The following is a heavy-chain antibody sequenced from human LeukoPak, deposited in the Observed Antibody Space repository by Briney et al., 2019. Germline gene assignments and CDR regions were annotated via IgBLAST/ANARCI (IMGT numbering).Heavy chain of an antibody. Sequence: ASVKVSCKASGYTFTSYGITWVRQAPGQGLEWMGWISAYNGNTNYAQKLQGRVTMTTDTSTSTAYMELRSLRSDDTAVYYCARDLPSDGAFDIWGQGTMVTVSS. CDR2: ISAYNGNT. J-gene: IGHJ3*02. D-gene: IGHD5-24*01. CDR3: ARDLPSDGAFDI. CDR1: GYTFTSYG. V-gene: IGHV1-18*01.